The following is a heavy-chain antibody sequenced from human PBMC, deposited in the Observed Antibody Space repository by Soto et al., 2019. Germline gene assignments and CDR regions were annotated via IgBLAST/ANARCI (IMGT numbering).Heavy chain of an antibody. CDR3: ARGGYYYDSSGYSDFDY. Sequence: QVQLVESGGGVVQPGRSLRLSCAASGFTFSSYAMHWVRQAPGKGLEWVAVISYDGSNKCYADSVKGRFTISRDNSKNTLYLQMNSLRAEDTAVYYCARGGYYYDSSGYSDFDYWGQGTLVTVSS. CDR2: ISYDGSNK. V-gene: IGHV3-30-3*01. CDR1: GFTFSSYA. J-gene: IGHJ4*02. D-gene: IGHD3-22*01.